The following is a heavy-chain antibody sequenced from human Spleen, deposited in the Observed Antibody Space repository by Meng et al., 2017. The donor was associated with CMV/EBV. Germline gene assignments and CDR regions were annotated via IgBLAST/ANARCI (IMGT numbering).Heavy chain of an antibody. CDR3: ARGRYLEWLGGTWFDS. V-gene: IGHV1-18*01. J-gene: IGHJ5*01. D-gene: IGHD3-3*01. CDR1: GYTFTSYG. CDR2: ISAYNGNT. Sequence: SVKVSCKASGYTFTSYGISWVRQAPGQGLEWMGWISAYNGNTNYAQKLQGRVTMTRDTSTSTVYMELSSLRSEDTAVYYCARGRYLEWLGGTWFDSWGQGTLVTVSS.